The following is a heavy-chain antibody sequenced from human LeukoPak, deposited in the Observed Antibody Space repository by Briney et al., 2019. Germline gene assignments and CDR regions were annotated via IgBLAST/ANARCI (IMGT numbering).Heavy chain of an antibody. J-gene: IGHJ5*02. CDR3: AKVLGSSSWYSLGS. V-gene: IGHV3-7*05. CDR2: IKEDGTEK. CDR1: GFTFSSSW. Sequence: GGSLRLSCAASGFTFSSSWMTWVRQAPGKGLEYVANIKEDGTEKYYVDSVKGRFTISRDNNKGSLYLQMNSLTTEDTALYYCAKVLGSSSWYSLGSWGQGTLVTVSS. D-gene: IGHD6-13*01.